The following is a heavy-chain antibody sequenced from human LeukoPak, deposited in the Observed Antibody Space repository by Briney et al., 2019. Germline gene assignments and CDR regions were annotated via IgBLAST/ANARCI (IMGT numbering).Heavy chain of an antibody. CDR3: ASVARGRYVWGVPFDY. D-gene: IGHD3-16*01. Sequence: PGGSLRLSCAASGFTFSSYAMHWVRQAPGKGLEWVAVISYDGSNKYYADSVKGRFTISRDNSKNTLYLQMNSLRAEDTAVYYCASVARGRYVWGVPFDYWGQGTLVTVSS. CDR2: ISYDGSNK. V-gene: IGHV3-30*04. CDR1: GFTFSSYA. J-gene: IGHJ4*02.